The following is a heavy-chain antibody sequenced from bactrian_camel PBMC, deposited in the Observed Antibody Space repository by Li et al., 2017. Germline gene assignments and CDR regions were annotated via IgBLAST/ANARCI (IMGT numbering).Heavy chain of an antibody. CDR2: VLSDGMKE. Sequence: HVQLVESGGGSVEAGGSLTLSCVASGVPNSGICMAWVRRAAGKGREAVAEVLSDGMKEYSETVKGRFTISRDNAKNILYLRMTNLRAEDTAMYYCAADPARGISFENPWAYKWWGQGTQVTVS. J-gene: IGHJ4*01. CDR3: AADPARGISFENPWAYKW. V-gene: IGHV3S6*01. D-gene: IGHD1*01. CDR1: GVPNSGIC.